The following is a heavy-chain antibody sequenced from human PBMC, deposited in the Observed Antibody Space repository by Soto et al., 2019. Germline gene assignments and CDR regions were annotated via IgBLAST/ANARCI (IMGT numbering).Heavy chain of an antibody. V-gene: IGHV3-15*07. J-gene: IGHJ4*02. CDR3: TTDHWAARHLFNY. CDR1: GFSFINAW. Sequence: EVQLVESGGGLVKPGGSLRLSCAVSGFSFINAWMNWVRQAPGKGLEWVGRIKTTAEGGRADYAAPVKGRFTISRDDSKDTLYLQMDSLATGDTAVYYCTTDHWAARHLFNYWGQGTLVTVSS. CDR2: IKTTAEGGRA. D-gene: IGHD2-15*01.